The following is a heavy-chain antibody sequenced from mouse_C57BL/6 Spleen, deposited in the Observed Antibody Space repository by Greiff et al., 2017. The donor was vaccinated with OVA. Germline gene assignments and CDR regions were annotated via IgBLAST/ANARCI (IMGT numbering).Heavy chain of an antibody. J-gene: IGHJ4*01. CDR1: GFTFSSYG. D-gene: IGHD2-3*01. V-gene: IGHV5-6*01. CDR2: ISSGGSYT. CDR3: AESEGYSYAMDY. Sequence: EVKLVESGGDLVKPGGSLKLSCAASGFTFSSYGMSWVRQTPDKRLEWVATISSGGSYTYYPDSVKGRFTISRDNANNTLYLQMISLQSEDTAMDYYAESEGYSYAMDYWGQGTSVTVSS.